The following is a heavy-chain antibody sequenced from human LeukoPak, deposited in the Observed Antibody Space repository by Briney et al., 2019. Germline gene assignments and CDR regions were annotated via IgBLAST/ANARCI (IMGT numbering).Heavy chain of an antibody. CDR3: AKDFEYSSSPPLVYYGMDV. CDR1: GFTFSSYA. V-gene: IGHV3-23*01. D-gene: IGHD6-6*01. Sequence: PGGSLRLSCAASGFTFSSYAMSWVRQAPGKGLEWVSAISGSGGSTYYADSVKGRFTISRDNSKNTLYLQMNSLRAEDTAVYYCAKDFEYSSSPPLVYYGMDVWGQGTTVTVS. CDR2: ISGSGGST. J-gene: IGHJ6*02.